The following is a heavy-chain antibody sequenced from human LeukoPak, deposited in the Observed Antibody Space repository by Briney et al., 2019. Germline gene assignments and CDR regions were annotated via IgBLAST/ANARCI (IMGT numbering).Heavy chain of an antibody. CDR3: ARFDGSGYYRLFDY. D-gene: IGHD3-22*01. CDR2: INSDGSST. CDR1: GFTFSSYW. Sequence: PGGSLRLSCAASGFTFSSYWMHWVRQAPGKGLVWVSRINSDGSSTSYADSVKGRFTISRDNAKNTLYLQMNSLRAEDTAVYYCARFDGSGYYRLFDYWGQGTLVTVSS. J-gene: IGHJ4*02. V-gene: IGHV3-74*01.